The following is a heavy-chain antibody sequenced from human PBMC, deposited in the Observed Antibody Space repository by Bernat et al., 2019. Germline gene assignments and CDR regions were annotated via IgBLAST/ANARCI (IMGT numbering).Heavy chain of an antibody. D-gene: IGHD3-10*01. Sequence: EVQLVESGGGLVQPGGSLRLSCAASGFTLSRYDMHWVRQGIGKGLEWVSGIGTAGDTYYPDSVKGRFTISRENAKNSLYLQMNSLRAGDTAVYYCARDRARAIDIWGQGTMVTVSS. CDR1: GFTLSRYD. J-gene: IGHJ3*02. CDR2: IGTAGDT. CDR3: ARDRARAIDI. V-gene: IGHV3-13*04.